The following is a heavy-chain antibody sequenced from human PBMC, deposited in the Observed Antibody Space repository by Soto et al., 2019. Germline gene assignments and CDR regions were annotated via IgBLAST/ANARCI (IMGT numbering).Heavy chain of an antibody. Sequence: SQTLSLTCTVSGGSISSYYWSWIRQPPGKGLEWIGYIYHSGSTNYNPSLKSRVTISVDTSKNQFSLKLSSVTAADTAVYYCASPKIAFYNWFDPWGQGTLVTVSS. J-gene: IGHJ5*02. CDR2: IYHSGST. V-gene: IGHV4-59*08. CDR1: GGSISSYY. D-gene: IGHD3-3*02. CDR3: ASPKIAFYNWFDP.